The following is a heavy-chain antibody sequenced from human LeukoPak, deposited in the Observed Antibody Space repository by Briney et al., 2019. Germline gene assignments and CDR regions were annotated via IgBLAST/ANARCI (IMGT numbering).Heavy chain of an antibody. CDR2: INPNSGGT. CDR3: ARFGLGKHIEVAGIPFDI. D-gene: IGHD6-19*01. J-gene: IGHJ3*02. CDR1: GYTFTGYY. Sequence: ASVKVSCKASGYTFTGYYMHWVRQAPGQGLEWMGWINPNSGGTNYAQKFQGRVTMTRDTSISTAYMELSRLRSDDTAVYYCARFGLGKHIEVAGIPFDIWGQGTMVTVSS. V-gene: IGHV1-2*02.